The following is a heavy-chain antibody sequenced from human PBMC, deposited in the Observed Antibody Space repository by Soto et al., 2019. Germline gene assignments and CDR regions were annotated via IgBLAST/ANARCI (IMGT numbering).Heavy chain of an antibody. CDR2: IYYSGTT. J-gene: IGHJ4*01. V-gene: IGHV4-59*01. D-gene: IGHD2-2*01. CDR3: ARDQIVAAANYYFAY. CDR1: GGSINNYY. Sequence: PSETLSLTCTVSGGSINNYYWSWIRQPPGKGLEWIGYIYYSGTTNYNPSLKSRVAMSVDTSKNQFSLNLSSVTAADTAVYYCARDQIVAAANYYFAYWVHGTLVTVSS.